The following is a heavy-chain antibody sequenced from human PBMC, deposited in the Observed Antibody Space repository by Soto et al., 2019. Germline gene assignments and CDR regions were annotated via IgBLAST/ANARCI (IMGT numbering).Heavy chain of an antibody. CDR3: AALRQDWFDP. D-gene: IGHD4-17*01. J-gene: IGHJ5*02. V-gene: IGHV4-34*01. CDR1: GGSFSDYY. Sequence: SETLSLTCAVYGGSFSDYYWSWIRQPPGRGLEWIGEINHSGSTNYNPSLKSRVTISVDTSKNQFSLKLSSVTAADTAVYYCAALRQDWFDPWGQGTLVTVSS. CDR2: INHSGST.